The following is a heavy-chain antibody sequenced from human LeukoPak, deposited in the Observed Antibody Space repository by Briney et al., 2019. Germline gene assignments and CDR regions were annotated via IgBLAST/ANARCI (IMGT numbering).Heavy chain of an antibody. CDR1: GYSFTSYW. Sequence: GESLKISCKGSGYSFTSYWIGWVRQMPGKGLEWMGIIYPGDSDTRYSPSFQGQVTISADKSISTAYLQWSSLKASDTAMYYCAVAYCGGDCYSGYYYGMGVWGQGTTVTVSS. J-gene: IGHJ6*02. CDR3: AVAYCGGDCYSGYYYGMGV. CDR2: IYPGDSDT. V-gene: IGHV5-51*01. D-gene: IGHD2-21*02.